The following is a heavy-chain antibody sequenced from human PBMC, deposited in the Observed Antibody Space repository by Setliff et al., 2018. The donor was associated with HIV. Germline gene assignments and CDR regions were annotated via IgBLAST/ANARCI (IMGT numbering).Heavy chain of an antibody. CDR3: ATGDYYYYMDV. CDR2: IYYSGST. CDR1: GGPSSSHY. J-gene: IGHJ6*03. Sequence: SETLSLTCTVSGGPSSSHYWSWIRQPPGKGLEWIGYIYYSGSTNYNPSLKSRVTISVDTSKNQFSLKLSSVTAADTAVYYCATGDYYYYMDVWGKGTTVTVSS. V-gene: IGHV4-59*11.